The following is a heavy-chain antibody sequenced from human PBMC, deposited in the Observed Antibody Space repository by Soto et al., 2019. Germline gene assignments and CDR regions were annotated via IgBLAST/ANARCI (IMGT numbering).Heavy chain of an antibody. CDR1: GGTFSSYA. V-gene: IGHV1-69*13. J-gene: IGHJ6*02. D-gene: IGHD5-18*01. CDR3: ASVDTAMVYYYGMDV. Sequence: SVKVSCKASGGTFSSYAISWVRQAPGQGLEWMGGIIPIFGTANYTQKFQGRVTITADESTSTAYMELSSLRSEDTAVYYCASVDTAMVYYYGMDVWGQGTTVTVSS. CDR2: IIPIFGTA.